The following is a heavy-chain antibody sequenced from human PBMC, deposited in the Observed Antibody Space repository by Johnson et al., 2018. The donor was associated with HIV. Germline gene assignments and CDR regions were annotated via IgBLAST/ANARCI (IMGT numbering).Heavy chain of an antibody. Sequence: QVQLVESGGGLVKPGGSLRLSCAASGFTFSSYGMHWVRQAPGKGLEWVAFIRYDGSNKYYADSEKGRFTISRDNSKNTLYLQMISLRAEDTAVYYCAREPWSHDAFDIWGQGTMVTVSS. J-gene: IGHJ3*02. CDR1: GFTFSSYG. CDR3: AREPWSHDAFDI. V-gene: IGHV3-30*02. D-gene: IGHD2-8*02. CDR2: IRYDGSNK.